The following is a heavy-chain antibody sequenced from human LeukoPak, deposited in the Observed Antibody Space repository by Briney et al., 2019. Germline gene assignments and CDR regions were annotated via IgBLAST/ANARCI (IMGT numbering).Heavy chain of an antibody. Sequence: ASVKVSCKASGYTFTSYGISWVRQAPGQGLEWMGWTSAYNGNTNYAQKLQGRVTMTTDTSTSTAYMELRSLRSDDTAVYYCARDTNGDYYGSGSYSYWGQGTLVTVSS. CDR3: ARDTNGDYYGSGSYSY. CDR2: TSAYNGNT. D-gene: IGHD3-10*01. CDR1: GYTFTSYG. V-gene: IGHV1-18*01. J-gene: IGHJ4*02.